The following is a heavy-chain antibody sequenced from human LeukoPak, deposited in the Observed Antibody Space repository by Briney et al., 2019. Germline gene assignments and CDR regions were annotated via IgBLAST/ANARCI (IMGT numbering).Heavy chain of an antibody. CDR1: GYIFTSYG. J-gene: IGHJ5*02. CDR3: ARDKGNWFDP. V-gene: IGHV1-18*01. CDR2: ISGYNGNT. Sequence: ASVKVSCKASGYIFTSYGISWVRQAPGQGLEWMGWISGYNGNTNYAQKFQGRVTMTTDTSTRTAYVELRSLRFDDTAVYYCARDKGNWFDPWGQGTLVTVSS.